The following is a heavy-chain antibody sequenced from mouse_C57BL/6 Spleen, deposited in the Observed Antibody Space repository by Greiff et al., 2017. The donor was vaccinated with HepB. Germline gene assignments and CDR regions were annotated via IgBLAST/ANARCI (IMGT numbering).Heavy chain of an antibody. CDR2: INPSSGYT. CDR3: ALGSSGPFDY. D-gene: IGHD3-2*02. CDR1: GYTFTSYW. V-gene: IGHV1-7*01. J-gene: IGHJ2*01. Sequence: VQLQQSGAELAKPGASVKLSCKASGYTFTSYWMHWVNQRPGQGLEWIGYINPSSGYTKYNQKFKDQATLTADKSSSTAYMQLSSLTYEDSAVYYCALGSSGPFDYWGQGTTLTVSS.